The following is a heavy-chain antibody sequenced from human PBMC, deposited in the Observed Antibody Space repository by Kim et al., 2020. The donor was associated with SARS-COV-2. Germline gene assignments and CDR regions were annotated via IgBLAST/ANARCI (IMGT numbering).Heavy chain of an antibody. CDR1: GGSFSGYY. J-gene: IGHJ4*02. V-gene: IGHV4-34*01. D-gene: IGHD6-19*01. CDR3: AGRALAVADPDY. Sequence: SETLSLTCAVYGGSFSGYYWSWIRQPPGKGLEWIGEINHSGSTNYNPSLKSRVTISVDTSKNQFSLKLSSVTAADTAVYYCAGRALAVADPDYWGQGTLVTVSS. CDR2: INHSGST.